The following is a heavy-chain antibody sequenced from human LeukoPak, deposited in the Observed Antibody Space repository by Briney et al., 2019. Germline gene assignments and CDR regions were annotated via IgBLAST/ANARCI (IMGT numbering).Heavy chain of an antibody. Sequence: GGSLRLSCAASGFTFSSYSMNWVRQAPGKGLEWVSSISSSSSYIYYADSVKGRFTISRDNAKNSLYLQMNSLRAEDTAVYYCARATYYYDSSGYYNYFDYWGQGTLVTVSS. D-gene: IGHD3-22*01. CDR2: ISSSSSYI. J-gene: IGHJ4*02. CDR1: GFTFSSYS. CDR3: ARATYYYDSSGYYNYFDY. V-gene: IGHV3-21*01.